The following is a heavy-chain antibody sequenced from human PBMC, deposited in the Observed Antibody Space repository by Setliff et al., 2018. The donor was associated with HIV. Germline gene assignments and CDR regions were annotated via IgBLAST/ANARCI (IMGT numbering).Heavy chain of an antibody. CDR1: GFTFSNYG. J-gene: IGHJ6*03. CDR3: ARGFSSSWYYYYMDV. CDR2: IWYDGSNK. V-gene: IGHV3-33*01. D-gene: IGHD6-13*01. Sequence: GGSLRLSCAASGFTFSNYGMHWVRQAPGKGLEWVAVIWYDGSNKYYSDSVKGRFTISRDNSKNTLYLQMNSLRAEDTAVYYCARGFSSSWYYYYMDVWGKGTTVTVSS.